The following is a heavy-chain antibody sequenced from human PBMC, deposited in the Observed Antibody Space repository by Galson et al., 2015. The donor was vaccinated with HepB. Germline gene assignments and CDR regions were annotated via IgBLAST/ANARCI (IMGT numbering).Heavy chain of an antibody. D-gene: IGHD6-6*01. CDR1: GFTSSSYW. J-gene: IGHJ4*02. Sequence: LRLSCAASGFTSSSYWMHWVRQAPGKGLVWVSRINSDGSSTSYADSVKGRFTISRDNAKNTLYLQMNSLRAEDTAVYYCARSYEGGSSLDYWGQGTLVTVSS. V-gene: IGHV3-74*01. CDR3: ARSYEGGSSLDY. CDR2: INSDGSST.